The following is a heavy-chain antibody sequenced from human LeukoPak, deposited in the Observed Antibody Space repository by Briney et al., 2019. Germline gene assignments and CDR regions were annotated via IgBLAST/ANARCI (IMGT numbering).Heavy chain of an antibody. D-gene: IGHD6-13*01. V-gene: IGHV4-59*01. CDR3: ARGVYIAAAQYGY. CDR2: IYYSGTT. CDR1: GGSISNYY. Sequence: SETLSLTCTVSGGSISNYYWSWIRQPPGKGLEWIGYIYYSGTTNYNPSLKSRVTVSVDTSKNQFSLKLNSVTAADTAVYYCARGVYIAAAQYGYWGQGTLVTVSS. J-gene: IGHJ4*02.